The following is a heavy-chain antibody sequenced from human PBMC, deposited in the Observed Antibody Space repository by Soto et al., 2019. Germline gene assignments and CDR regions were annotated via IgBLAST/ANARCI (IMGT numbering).Heavy chain of an antibody. V-gene: IGHV4-59*08. J-gene: IGHJ6*03. CDR1: GGSISSYY. Sequence: SETLSLTCTVSGGSISSYYRSWIRQPPGKGLEWIGYIYYSGSTNYNPSLKSRVTISVDTSKNQFSLKLSSVTAADTAVYYCARSTEDIYYYYYMDVWGKGTTVTVSS. CDR3: ARSTEDIYYYYYMDV. CDR2: IYYSGST.